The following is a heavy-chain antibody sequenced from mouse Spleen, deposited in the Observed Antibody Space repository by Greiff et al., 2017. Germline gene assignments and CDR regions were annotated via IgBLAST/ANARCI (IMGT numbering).Heavy chain of an antibody. CDR3: ARHRSITTATWAMDY. CDR2: ISNGGGST. D-gene: IGHD1-2*01. J-gene: IGHJ4*01. Sequence: EVQVVESGGGLVQPGGSLKLSCAASGFTFSSYTMSWVRQTPEKRLEWVAYISNGGGSTYYPDTVKGRFTISRGNAKNTLYLQMSSLKSEDTAMYYCARHRSITTATWAMDYWGQGTSVTVSS. V-gene: IGHV5-12-2*01. CDR1: GFTFSSYT.